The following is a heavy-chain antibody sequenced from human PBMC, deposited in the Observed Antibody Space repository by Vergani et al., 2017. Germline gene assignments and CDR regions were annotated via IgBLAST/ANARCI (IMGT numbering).Heavy chain of an antibody. CDR3: GRVADFYGLGSRLLDL. J-gene: IGHJ5*02. V-gene: IGHV4-59*01. CDR1: GCSMSGYY. D-gene: IGHD3-10*01. CDR2: MYHSGST. Sequence: QVRLQESGPGLVKPSETLSLNCSVSGCSMSGYYWRWLRQPPGKELEWIGYMYHSGSTNYNPSLATRVTISGDTSKNQFSLKLNSVTAADTAVYYCGRVADFYGLGSRLLDLWGQGILVTVSS.